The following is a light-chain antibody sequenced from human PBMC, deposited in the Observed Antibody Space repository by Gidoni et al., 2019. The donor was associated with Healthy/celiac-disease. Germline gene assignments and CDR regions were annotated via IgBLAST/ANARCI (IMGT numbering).Light chain of an antibody. CDR2: QDS. V-gene: IGLV3-1*01. J-gene: IGLJ2*01. CDR1: KLGDKY. Sequence: SSELTQPPSVSVSPGQTASITFSGDKLGDKYACWYQQKPGQSPVLVIYQDSKRPSGIPERFSGSNSGNTATLTISGTQAMDEADYYCQAWDSSNFVVVGGGTKLTVL. CDR3: QAWDSSNFVV.